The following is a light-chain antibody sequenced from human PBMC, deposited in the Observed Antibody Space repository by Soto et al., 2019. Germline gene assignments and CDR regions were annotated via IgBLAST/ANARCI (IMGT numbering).Light chain of an antibody. J-gene: IGKJ1*01. Sequence: DIQITQSPSSLSASVGDRVTITCRASQSISSYLNWYQQKPGKAPKLLIYAASSLQSGVPSRLSGSGSGTDFTLTISSLQPEDFATYYCQQSYSTPPTFGQGTKVDIK. V-gene: IGKV1-39*01. CDR2: AAS. CDR1: QSISSY. CDR3: QQSYSTPPT.